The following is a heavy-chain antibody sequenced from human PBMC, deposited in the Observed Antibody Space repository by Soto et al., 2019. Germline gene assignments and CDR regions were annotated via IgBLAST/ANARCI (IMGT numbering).Heavy chain of an antibody. J-gene: IGHJ4*02. CDR1: GFTFDDYS. Sequence: EVQMVESGGAVVQPGGSLRLSCAASGFTFDDYSVHWVRLAPGKGLEWVSLISWDGYSTFYADSVKSRFTISRDNSKNSLFLQINRLTTEDTAFYYCVTDDAVTDYTYLEGGGQEALVTVFS. CDR3: VTDDAVTDYTYLEG. D-gene: IGHD4-4*01. CDR2: ISWDGYST. V-gene: IGHV3-43*01.